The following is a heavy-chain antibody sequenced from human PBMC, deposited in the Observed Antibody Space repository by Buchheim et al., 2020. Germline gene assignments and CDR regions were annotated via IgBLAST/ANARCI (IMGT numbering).Heavy chain of an antibody. CDR2: IYYSGST. D-gene: IGHD3-3*01. CDR1: GASFSDYY. Sequence: QVQLQQWGAGLLKPSETLSLSCTVYGASFSDYYWSWIRQHPGKGLEWIGYIYYSGSTYYNPSLKSRVTISVDTSKNQFSLKLSSVTAADTAVYYCARDLLRFPWYMDVWGKGTT. J-gene: IGHJ6*03. CDR3: ARDLLRFPWYMDV. V-gene: IGHV4-34*02.